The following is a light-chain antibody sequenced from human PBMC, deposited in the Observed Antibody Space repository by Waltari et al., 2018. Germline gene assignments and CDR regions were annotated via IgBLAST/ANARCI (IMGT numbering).Light chain of an antibody. V-gene: IGLV1-44*01. CDR2: STN. J-gene: IGLJ2*01. Sequence: QSLLPPPPSASGPPGPRVTLPCSGCRSHIGSHTVNCDQKVPGTAPKLLIYSTNHRPSGVPDRFSGSKSGTSASLAISGLQSEDEAEYYCAAWEDSLNGLFGGGTKLTVL. CDR3: AAWEDSLNGL. CDR1: RSHIGSHT.